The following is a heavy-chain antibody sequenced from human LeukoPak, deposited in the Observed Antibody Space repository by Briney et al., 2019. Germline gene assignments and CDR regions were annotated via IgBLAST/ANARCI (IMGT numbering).Heavy chain of an antibody. V-gene: IGHV4-59*01. J-gene: IGHJ6*04. CDR1: GGSISSYY. CDR2: IYYRGST. CDR3: ARDPITMVRGVSYYYGMDV. Sequence: PSETLSLTCTVSGGSISSYYWSWIRQPPGKGLEWIGYIYYRGSTNYNPSLKSRVTISVDTSKNQFSLKLSSVTAADTAVYYCARDPITMVRGVSYYYGMDVWGKGTTVTVSS. D-gene: IGHD3-10*01.